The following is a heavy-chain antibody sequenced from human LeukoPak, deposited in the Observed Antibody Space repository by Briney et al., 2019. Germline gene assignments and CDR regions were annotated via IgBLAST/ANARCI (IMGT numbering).Heavy chain of an antibody. J-gene: IGHJ4*02. V-gene: IGHV4-39*07. CDR2: IYYSGST. CDR1: GGSIGSSSYY. D-gene: IGHD2-2*02. Sequence: PSETLSLTCTVSGGSIGSSSYYWGWIRQPPGKGLEWIGSIYYSGSTYYSPSLKSRVTISVDTSKNQFSLKLSSVTAADTAVYYCARGGYCSSTSCYRPYYFDYWGQGTLVTVSS. CDR3: ARGGYCSSTSCYRPYYFDY.